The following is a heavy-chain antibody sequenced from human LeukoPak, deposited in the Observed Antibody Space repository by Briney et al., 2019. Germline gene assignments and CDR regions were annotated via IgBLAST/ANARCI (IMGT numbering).Heavy chain of an antibody. J-gene: IGHJ6*03. CDR3: ARDGYYDSSGYRTYYYYMDV. Sequence: PSETLSLTCTVSGGSISSYYWSWIRQPPGKGLEWIGYIYYSGSTNYNPSLKSRVTISVDTSKNQFSLKLSSVTAADTAVYYCARDGYYDSSGYRTYYYYMDVWRKGTTVTVSS. D-gene: IGHD3-22*01. V-gene: IGHV4-59*01. CDR2: IYYSGST. CDR1: GGSISSYY.